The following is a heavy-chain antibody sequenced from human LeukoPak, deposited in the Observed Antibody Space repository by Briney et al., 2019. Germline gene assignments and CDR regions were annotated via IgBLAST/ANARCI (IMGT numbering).Heavy chain of an antibody. CDR1: GGSIISSSNY. V-gene: IGHV4-39*07. J-gene: IGHJ4*02. Sequence: SETLSLTSTVSGGSIISSSNYWAWIRQPPGKGLEWIGSMFYNGGIYYNPSLKSRVTISVDTSKNQISLRLTSVTAADTAVYYCAREGGMVRGVIIREDYWGQGTLVTVSS. D-gene: IGHD3-10*01. CDR3: AREGGMVRGVIIREDY. CDR2: MFYNGGI.